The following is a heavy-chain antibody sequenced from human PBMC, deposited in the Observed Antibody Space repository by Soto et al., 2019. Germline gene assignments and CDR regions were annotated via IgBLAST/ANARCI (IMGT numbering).Heavy chain of an antibody. CDR3: ARDAGGYCSGGTCYEFDY. V-gene: IGHV4-59*01. D-gene: IGHD2-15*01. CDR2: IYTSGIT. CDR1: GGSFSRYY. Sequence: QVQLQESGPGLVKPSETLSLTCTVSGGSFSRYYWSWTRQPPGKGLEWIGYIYTSGITKNNPSLKSRVTISADPSKNQSSLKLNSMTAADTAVYYCARDAGGYCSGGTCYEFDYWGQGTLVTVSS. J-gene: IGHJ4*02.